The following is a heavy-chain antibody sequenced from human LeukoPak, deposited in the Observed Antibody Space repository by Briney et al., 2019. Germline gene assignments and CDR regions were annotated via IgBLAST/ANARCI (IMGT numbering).Heavy chain of an antibody. CDR3: ARVGANGGYMDV. CDR1: GGSISSSSYY. J-gene: IGHJ6*03. V-gene: IGHV4-39*07. CDR2: IYYSGST. Sequence: SETLSLTCTVSGGSISSSSYYWGWIRQPPGKGLEWIGSIYYSGSTYYNPSLKSRVTISVDTSKNQFSLKLSSVTAADTAVYYCARVGANGGYMDVWGKGTTVTVSS. D-gene: IGHD1-26*01.